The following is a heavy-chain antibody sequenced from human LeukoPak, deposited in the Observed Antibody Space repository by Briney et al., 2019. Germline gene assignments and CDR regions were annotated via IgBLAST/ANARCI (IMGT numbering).Heavy chain of an antibody. CDR3: ARAFSLDDYVWGSYRDGGPRESFDY. D-gene: IGHD3-16*02. V-gene: IGHV3-53*01. CDR1: GFSLSSYA. J-gene: IGHJ4*02. CDR2: IYSGGST. Sequence: GGSLRLSCAASGFSLSSYAMSWVRQAPGKGLEWVSVIYSGGSTYYADSVKGRFTISRDNAKNSLYLQMNSLRAEDTALYYCARAFSLDDYVWGSYRDGGPRESFDYWGQGTLVTVSS.